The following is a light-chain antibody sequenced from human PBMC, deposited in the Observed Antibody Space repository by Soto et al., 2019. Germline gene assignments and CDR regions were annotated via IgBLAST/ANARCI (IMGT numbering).Light chain of an antibody. CDR1: SSNIGNNY. CDR2: ENN. V-gene: IGLV1-51*02. Sequence: QSVLTQPPSVSAAPGQKVTISCSGSSSNIGNNYVSWYQQLPGTAPKLLIYENNKRPSGTPDRFSGSKSGTSATLGITGLQTGDEADYYCGTWDSSLSVYVFGTGTKLTVL. J-gene: IGLJ1*01. CDR3: GTWDSSLSVYV.